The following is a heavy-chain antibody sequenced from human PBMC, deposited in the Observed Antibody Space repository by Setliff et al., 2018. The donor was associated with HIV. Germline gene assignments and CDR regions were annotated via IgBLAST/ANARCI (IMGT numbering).Heavy chain of an antibody. D-gene: IGHD3-22*01. CDR3: ASRVYYYDSSGYLREEGFDP. CDR2: IYYSGST. J-gene: IGHJ5*02. CDR1: GGSISNSRYY. Sequence: PSETLSLTCTVSGGSISNSRYYWSWIRQPPGKGLEWIGSIYYSGSTYYNLSLKSRVTISVDTSKNQFSLKLSSVTAADAAVYYCASRVYYYDSSGYLREEGFDPWGQGTLVTVSS. V-gene: IGHV4-39*01.